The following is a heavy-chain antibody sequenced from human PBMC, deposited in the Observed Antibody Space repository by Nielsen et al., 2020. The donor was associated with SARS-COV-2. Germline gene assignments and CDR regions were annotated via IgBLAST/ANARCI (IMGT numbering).Heavy chain of an antibody. CDR1: GLNFGDYW. V-gene: IGHV3-74*01. CDR3: VSGLELAN. Sequence: GESLKISCAASGLNFGDYWMHWVRQTPGKGPVWVSRINEDGGRINYADSVMGRFTISRDNAKDAVYLQMNSLRVEDTGVYYCVSGLELANWGQGTLVTVSS. D-gene: IGHD1-7*01. J-gene: IGHJ4*02. CDR2: INEDGGRI.